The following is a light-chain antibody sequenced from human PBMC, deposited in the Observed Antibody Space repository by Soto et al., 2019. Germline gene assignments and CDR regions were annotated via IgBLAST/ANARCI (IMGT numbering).Light chain of an antibody. J-gene: IGLJ2*01. V-gene: IGLV4-69*01. CDR1: SGHSSYA. CDR2: VNSDGSH. CDR3: QTWGTGIHVV. Sequence: QSVLTQSPSASASLGASVKLTCTLSSGHSSYAIAWHQQQPEKGPRYLMKVNSDGSHSKGDGIPDRFSGSSSGAERYLTISSLQSEDEADYYCQTWGTGIHVVFGGGTKVT.